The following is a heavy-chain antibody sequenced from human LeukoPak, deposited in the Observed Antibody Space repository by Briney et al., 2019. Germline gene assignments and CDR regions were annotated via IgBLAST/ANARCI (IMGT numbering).Heavy chain of an antibody. V-gene: IGHV1-18*01. CDR2: ISACNGNT. D-gene: IGHD2-2*01. Sequence: ASVKVSCKASGYTFISHGISWVRQAPGQGLEWMGWISACNGNTNYAQKLQGRVTMTTDTSTSTAYMELRSLRSDDTAVYYCARAPFIVVVPAAMPRKWANALDFDYWGQRTLVTVSS. J-gene: IGHJ4*02. CDR1: GYTFISHG. CDR3: ARAPFIVVVPAAMPRKWANALDFDY.